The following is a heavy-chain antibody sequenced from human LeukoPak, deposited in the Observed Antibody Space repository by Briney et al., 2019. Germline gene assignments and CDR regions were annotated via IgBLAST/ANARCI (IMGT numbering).Heavy chain of an antibody. CDR3: ARDGAGVGATDY. CDR1: GFTFSTYV. CDR2: ISGTGGST. Sequence: GGSLRLSCAASGFTFSTYVMSWVRQAPGKGLEWVSAISGTGGSTYYADSVKGRFTISRDISMTTLFLQMDSLRAEDTAVYYCARDGAGVGATDYWGQGTLVTVSS. D-gene: IGHD1-26*01. J-gene: IGHJ4*02. V-gene: IGHV3-23*01.